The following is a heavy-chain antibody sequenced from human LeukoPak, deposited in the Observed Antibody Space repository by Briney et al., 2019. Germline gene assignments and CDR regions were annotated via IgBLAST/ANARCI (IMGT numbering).Heavy chain of an antibody. CDR1: GYTFSSYD. V-gene: IGHV1-8*01. CDR3: TRGLRREQQLLRAFDD. D-gene: IGHD6-13*01. J-gene: IGHJ4*02. CDR2: MNPDSGNT. Sequence: ASVKVSCKASGYTFSSYDIDWVRQATGQGLEWMGWMNPDSGNTGYAQKFQGRVSMTSNTSISTAYMELSSLRSEDTAVYYCTRGLRREQQLLRAFDDWGQGTLVTVSS.